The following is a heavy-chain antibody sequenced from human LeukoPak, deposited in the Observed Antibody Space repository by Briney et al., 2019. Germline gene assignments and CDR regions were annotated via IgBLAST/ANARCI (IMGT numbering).Heavy chain of an antibody. CDR1: GYIFTGYY. Sequence: GSVKVSCKASGYIFTGYYMHWVRQAPGQGLEWMGWINPNSGGTNYAQKFQGRVTMTRDTSISTAYMELSRLRSDDTAVYYCARGGIAAAETDYWGQGTLVTVSS. CDR3: ARGGIAAAETDY. J-gene: IGHJ4*02. CDR2: INPNSGGT. D-gene: IGHD6-13*01. V-gene: IGHV1-2*02.